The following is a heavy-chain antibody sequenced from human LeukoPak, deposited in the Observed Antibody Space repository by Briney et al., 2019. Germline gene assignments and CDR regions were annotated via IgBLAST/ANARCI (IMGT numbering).Heavy chain of an antibody. D-gene: IGHD1-26*01. J-gene: IGHJ4*02. CDR1: GGSISSHY. CDR2: IYYSGST. Sequence: SETLSLTCTVSGGSISSHYWSWIRQPPGKGLEGIGYIYYSGSTNYNPSLKSRGTISVDTSKNQISLQLNSVTAARTAVYYCARRIVGAIDYYFDYWGQGTLVTVSS. CDR3: ARRIVGAIDYYFDY. V-gene: IGHV4-59*11.